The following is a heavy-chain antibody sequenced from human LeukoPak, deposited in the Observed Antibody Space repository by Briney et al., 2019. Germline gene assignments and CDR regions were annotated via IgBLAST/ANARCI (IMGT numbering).Heavy chain of an antibody. J-gene: IGHJ4*02. CDR1: GGSISSYY. V-gene: IGHV4-59*08. CDR3: ASNNYYDSSGRFDY. D-gene: IGHD3-22*01. Sequence: PSETLSLTCTVSGGSISSYYWSWIRQPPGKGLEWIGYIYYSGSTNYNPSLKSRVTISVDTSKNQFSLKLSSVTAADTAVYYCASNNYYDSSGRFDYWGQGTLVTVSS. CDR2: IYYSGST.